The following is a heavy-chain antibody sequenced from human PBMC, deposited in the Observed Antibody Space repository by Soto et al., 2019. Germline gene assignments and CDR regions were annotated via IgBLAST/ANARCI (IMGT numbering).Heavy chain of an antibody. D-gene: IGHD3-10*01. CDR1: GASISTYY. CDR2: IHDSGST. J-gene: IGHJ5*02. CDR3: ARDSAGSGKNNWFYP. V-gene: IGHV4-59*01. Sequence: PSETLSLTCTVSGASISTYYWSWVRQPPGKGLEWIGYIHDSGSTYYNPSLKSRVTMSLDTSRNQFFLQLNSVTAADTAVYYCARDSAGSGKNNWFYPWGQGMLVTVSS.